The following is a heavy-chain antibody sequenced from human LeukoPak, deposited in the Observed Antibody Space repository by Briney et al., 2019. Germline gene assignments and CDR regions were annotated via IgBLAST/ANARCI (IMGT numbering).Heavy chain of an antibody. V-gene: IGHV3-23*01. Sequence: PGGSLRLSCAASGFTFSSYAMSWVRQAPGKGLEWVSAISGSGGSTYYADSVKGRFTISRDNSKNTLYLQMNSLRAEDTAVYYCAKPPYYYDSSGNDYWGQGTLVTVSS. J-gene: IGHJ4*02. CDR1: GFTFSSYA. CDR3: AKPPYYYDSSGNDY. D-gene: IGHD3-22*01. CDR2: ISGSGGST.